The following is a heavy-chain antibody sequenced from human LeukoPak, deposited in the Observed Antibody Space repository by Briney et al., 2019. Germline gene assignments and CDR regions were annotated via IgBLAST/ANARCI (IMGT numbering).Heavy chain of an antibody. Sequence: GASVKLSCKASGYTFTGYYMQWVRQAPGQGLEWMGWINPNSGDTNYAQKFQGRVTMTRDTSISTAYMELSRLRSDDTAVYYCARMSYYDSSGDNCFDPWGQGTLVTVSS. V-gene: IGHV1-2*02. J-gene: IGHJ5*02. CDR2: INPNSGDT. CDR1: GYTFTGYY. CDR3: ARMSYYDSSGDNCFDP. D-gene: IGHD3-22*01.